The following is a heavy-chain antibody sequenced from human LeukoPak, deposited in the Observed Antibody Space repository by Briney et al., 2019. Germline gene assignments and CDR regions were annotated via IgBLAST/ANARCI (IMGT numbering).Heavy chain of an antibody. J-gene: IGHJ4*02. V-gene: IGHV4-39*01. D-gene: IGHD3-10*01. CDR2: IYYSGST. Sequence: PSETLSLTCTVSGGSISGYYWSWIRQPPGKGLEWIGSIYYSGSTYYNPSLKSRVTISVDTSKNQFSLKLSSVTAADTAVYYCASATPLLLWFGELLPQFDYWGQGTLVTVSS. CDR1: GGSISGYY. CDR3: ASATPLLLWFGELLPQFDY.